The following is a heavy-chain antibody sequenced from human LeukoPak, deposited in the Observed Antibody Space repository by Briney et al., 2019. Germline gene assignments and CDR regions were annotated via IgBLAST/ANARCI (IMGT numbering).Heavy chain of an antibody. V-gene: IGHV3-23*01. J-gene: IGHJ4*02. CDR3: AKGSGSIVPAAPFDY. D-gene: IGHD2-2*01. CDR1: GFTFSSYA. CDR2: ISGSGGST. Sequence: GGFLRLSCAASGFTFSSYAMSWVRQAPGKGLEWVSAISGSGGSTYYADSVKGRFTISRDNSKNTLYLQMNSLRAEDTAVYYCAKGSGSIVPAAPFDYWGQGTLVTVSS.